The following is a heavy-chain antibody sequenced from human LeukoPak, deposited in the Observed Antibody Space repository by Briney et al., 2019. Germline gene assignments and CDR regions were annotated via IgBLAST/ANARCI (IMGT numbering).Heavy chain of an antibody. D-gene: IGHD5-18*01. Sequence: PGGSLRLSCAASGFTFSSYSMNWVRQAPGKGLEWVSYISSSSSTICYADSVKGRFTISRDNAKNSLYPQMNSLRAEDTAVYYCARDSGYSYGYSYYYYMDVWGKGTTVTVSS. V-gene: IGHV3-48*01. J-gene: IGHJ6*03. CDR1: GFTFSSYS. CDR2: ISSSSSTI. CDR3: ARDSGYSYGYSYYYYMDV.